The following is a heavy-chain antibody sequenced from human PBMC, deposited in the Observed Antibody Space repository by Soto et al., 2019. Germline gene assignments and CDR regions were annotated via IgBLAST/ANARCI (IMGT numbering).Heavy chain of an antibody. V-gene: IGHV1-18*04. D-gene: IGHD3-22*01. J-gene: IGHJ4*02. CDR3: WRNDGYDSTNF. CDR2: IASHDGST. CDR1: GYTFTSYG. Sequence: QVQLIQSAPEVKRPGASVRVSCRASGYTFTSYGLNWVRRAPGQGLEWMGRIASHDGSTVSAQSFQGRLTLTRDTFTNTAYLDLVAMTSDDTGLYFCWRNDGYDSTNFWGQGTLVTVSS.